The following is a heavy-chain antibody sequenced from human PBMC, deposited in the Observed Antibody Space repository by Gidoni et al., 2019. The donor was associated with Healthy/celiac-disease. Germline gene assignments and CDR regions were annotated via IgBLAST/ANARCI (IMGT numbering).Heavy chain of an antibody. CDR2: INHSGRT. J-gene: IGHJ4*02. CDR3: ARGRTTGTTGFDY. V-gene: IGHV4-34*01. Sequence: QVQLQQWGAGLLKPSETLSLTCAVYGGSFSGYYWSWIRQPPGEGLEWIGEINHSGRTNYNPSLKSGVTISVDTSKNQFSLKLSSVTAADTAVYYCARGRTTGTTGFDYWVQGPLVTVSS. D-gene: IGHD1-1*01. CDR1: GGSFSGYY.